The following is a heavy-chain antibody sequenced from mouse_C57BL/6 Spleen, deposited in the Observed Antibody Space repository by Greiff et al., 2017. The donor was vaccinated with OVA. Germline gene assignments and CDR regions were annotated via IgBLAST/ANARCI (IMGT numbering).Heavy chain of an antibody. V-gene: IGHV1-64*01. CDR1: GYTFTSYW. J-gene: IGHJ1*03. Sequence: QVELQQPGAELVKPGASVKLSCKASGYTFTSYWMHWVKQRPGQGLEWIGMIHPNSGSTNYNEKFKSKATLTVDKSSSTAYMQLSSLTSEDSAVYYCAIRDYGNSYWYFDDWGKGTTVTVSS. CDR3: AIRDYGNSYWYFDD. D-gene: IGHD1-1*01. CDR2: IHPNSGST.